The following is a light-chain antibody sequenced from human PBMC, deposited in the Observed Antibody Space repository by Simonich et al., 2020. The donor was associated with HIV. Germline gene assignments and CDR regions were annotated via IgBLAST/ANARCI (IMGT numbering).Light chain of an antibody. V-gene: IGKV3-15*01. CDR3: QQYNTWVSIT. Sequence: EIVMTQSPATLSVSPGERATLSCRASQSVGSNLAWYQQKPGQAPRLPIFGASTRATGIPARFSGSGSGTEFTLTISSMQSEDFAVYYCQQYNTWVSITFGQGTRLEMK. CDR2: GAS. CDR1: QSVGSN. J-gene: IGKJ5*01.